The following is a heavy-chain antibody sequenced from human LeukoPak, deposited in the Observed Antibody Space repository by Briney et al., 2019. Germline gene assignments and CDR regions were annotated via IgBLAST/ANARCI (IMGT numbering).Heavy chain of an antibody. D-gene: IGHD2-2*02. CDR3: ASSPKVPAAIDGGYFDY. V-gene: IGHV4-39*01. Sequence: SETLSLTCTVSGGSISSSSYYWGWIRQPPGKGLEWIGSIYYSGSTYYNPSLKSRVTISVDTSKNQFSLKLSSVTAADTAVYYCASSPKVPAAIDGGYFDYWGQGTLVTVSS. J-gene: IGHJ4*02. CDR1: GGSISSSSYY. CDR2: IYYSGST.